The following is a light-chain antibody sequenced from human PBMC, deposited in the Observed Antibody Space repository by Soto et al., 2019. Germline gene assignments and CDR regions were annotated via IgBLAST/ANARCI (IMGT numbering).Light chain of an antibody. J-gene: IGKJ1*01. Sequence: EIVLTQSPGTLSLSPGERATLSCRASQSVSSSYLAWYQQKPGQAPRLLIYGASSRATGIPDRFSGSGSGTYFTLNISRLEPDDFAVYSCQQYGSPSWTFGQGTKVEIK. CDR2: GAS. CDR3: QQYGSPSWT. CDR1: QSVSSSY. V-gene: IGKV3-20*01.